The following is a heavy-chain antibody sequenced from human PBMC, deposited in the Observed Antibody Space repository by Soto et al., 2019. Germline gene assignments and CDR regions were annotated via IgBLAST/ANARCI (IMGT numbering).Heavy chain of an antibody. CDR3: ARGYSYGYHYYYYMDV. Sequence: PGGSLRLSCAASGFTVSNNYMSRVRQAPGKGLEWVSIIYSGGSTYYADSVKGRFTISRDNSKNTVYLQMNSLRAEDTAVYYCARGYSYGYHYYYYMDVWGKGTTVTVSS. J-gene: IGHJ6*03. D-gene: IGHD5-12*01. CDR1: GFTVSNNY. V-gene: IGHV3-66*01. CDR2: IYSGGST.